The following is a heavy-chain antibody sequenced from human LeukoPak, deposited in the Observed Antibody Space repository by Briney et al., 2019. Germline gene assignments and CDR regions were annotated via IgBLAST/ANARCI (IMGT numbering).Heavy chain of an antibody. V-gene: IGHV4-34*01. CDR1: GGSFSGYY. Sequence: SETLSLTCAVYGGSFSGYYWSWIRQPPGKGLEWIGEINHSGSTNYNPSLKSRVTISVDTSKNQFSLKLSSVTAADTAVYYCARFRFWGGDCSGGQGTLVTVPS. D-gene: IGHD2-21*02. CDR3: ARFRFWGGDCS. CDR2: INHSGST. J-gene: IGHJ4*02.